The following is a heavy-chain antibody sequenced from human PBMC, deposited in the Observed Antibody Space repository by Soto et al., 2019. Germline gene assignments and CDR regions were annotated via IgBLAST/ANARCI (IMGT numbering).Heavy chain of an antibody. Sequence: SVKVSCKAPGGTFSSYAISWVRQAPGQGLEWMGGIIPIFGTANYAQKFQGRVTITADESTSTAYMELSSLRSEDTAVYYCAKVTIVVGGTYYYYSVMDVWGQGTPVTVSS. V-gene: IGHV1-69*13. CDR2: IIPIFGTA. J-gene: IGHJ6*02. D-gene: IGHD2-15*01. CDR3: AKVTIVVGGTYYYYSVMDV. CDR1: GGTFSSYA.